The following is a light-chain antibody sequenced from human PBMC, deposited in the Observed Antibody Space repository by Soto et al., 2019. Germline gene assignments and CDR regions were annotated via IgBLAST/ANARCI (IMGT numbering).Light chain of an antibody. V-gene: IGKV3-20*01. Sequence: EIVLTQSPGTLSLSPGERATLSCRASQSVSSSSLAWYQQKPGQAPRLLIYGASSRATGIPDRFSGSGSGTDFTLTISRLEPEDFPVYYCQQYGSSTGYTFGQGTKLEIK. CDR2: GAS. CDR3: QQYGSSTGYT. J-gene: IGKJ2*01. CDR1: QSVSSSS.